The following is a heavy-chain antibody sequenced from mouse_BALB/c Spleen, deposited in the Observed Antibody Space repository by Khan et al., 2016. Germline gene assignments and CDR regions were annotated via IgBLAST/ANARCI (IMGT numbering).Heavy chain of an antibody. CDR3: ARDGNCRYYAMDY. CDR1: GYTFSSYW. V-gene: IGHV1-9*01. Sequence: VQLQESGAELMKPGASVKISCKATGYTFSSYWIEWVKQRPGHGLEWIGEILPGSGSTNYNEKFKGKATFTADTSSNTAYMQLSSLTSEDSAVXCCARDGNCRYYAMDYWGQGTSVTVSS. D-gene: IGHD2-1*01. J-gene: IGHJ4*01. CDR2: ILPGSGST.